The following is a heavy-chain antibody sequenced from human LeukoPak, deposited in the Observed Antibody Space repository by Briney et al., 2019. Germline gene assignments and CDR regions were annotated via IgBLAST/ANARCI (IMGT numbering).Heavy chain of an antibody. D-gene: IGHD3-16*01. CDR3: VREREGGYFDY. J-gene: IGHJ4*02. Sequence: GASVKVSCKASGYTFTSYYIHWVRQAPGQGLEWMGIIYPSGGSTMSAQKFQGRVTVTREASTSTVYMELSSLMSEDTAVYYCVREREGGYFDYWGQGTLVTVSS. CDR2: IYPSGGST. CDR1: GYTFTSYY. V-gene: IGHV1-46*01.